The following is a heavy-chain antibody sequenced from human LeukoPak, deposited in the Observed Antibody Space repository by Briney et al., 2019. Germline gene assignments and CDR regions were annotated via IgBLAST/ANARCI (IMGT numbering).Heavy chain of an antibody. D-gene: IGHD6-19*01. CDR1: GFAFDDYA. V-gene: IGHV3-30-3*01. CDR3: ARDMGQYSSGYTPLDY. CDR2: ISYDGSNK. Sequence: PGGSLRLSCAASGFAFDDYAMHWVRQAPGKGLEWVAVISYDGSNKYYADSVKGRFTISRDNSKNTLYLQMNSLRAEDTAVYYCARDMGQYSSGYTPLDYWGQGTLVTVSS. J-gene: IGHJ4*02.